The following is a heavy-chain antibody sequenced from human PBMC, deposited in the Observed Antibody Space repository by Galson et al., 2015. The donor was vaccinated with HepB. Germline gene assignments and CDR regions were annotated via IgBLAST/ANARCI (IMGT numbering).Heavy chain of an antibody. CDR3: ARDSTGFEY. J-gene: IGHJ4*02. V-gene: IGHV3-21*01. D-gene: IGHD1-1*01. CDR2: ISSSTSSSYI. CDR1: GFTFSDCS. Sequence: SLRLSCAASGFTFSDCSMNWVRQPPGKGLEWVSSISSSTSSSYIYYADSVKGRFTISRDNAKNPLYLQMNSLRAEDTAVYYCARDSTGFEYWGQGTLVTVSS.